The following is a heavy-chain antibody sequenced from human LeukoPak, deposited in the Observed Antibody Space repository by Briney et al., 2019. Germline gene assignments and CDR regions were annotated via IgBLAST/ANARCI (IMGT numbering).Heavy chain of an antibody. CDR3: AKARRGYTNYYYYYMDV. CDR1: GFTFSSYA. J-gene: IGHJ6*03. D-gene: IGHD5-18*01. V-gene: IGHV3-23*01. Sequence: GGSLRLSCAASGFTFSSYAMSWVRQAPGKGLEWVSAISGSGGSTYYADSVKGRFTISRDNSKNTLCLQMNSLRAEDTAVYYCAKARRGYTNYYYYYMDVWGKGTTVTVSS. CDR2: ISGSGGST.